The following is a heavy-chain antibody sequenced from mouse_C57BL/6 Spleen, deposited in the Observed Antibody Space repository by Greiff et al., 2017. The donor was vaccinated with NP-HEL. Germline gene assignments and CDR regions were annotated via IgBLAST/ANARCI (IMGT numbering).Heavy chain of an antibody. CDR3: ARGGLLLGYFDV. J-gene: IGHJ1*03. D-gene: IGHD1-1*01. CDR2: IYPGGGYT. V-gene: IGHV1-63*01. Sequence: QVQLQQSGAELVRPGTSLKMSCKASGYTFTNYWIGWARQRPGHGLEWIGDIYPGGGYTNYNEKFKGKATLTADKSSSTAYMQFSSLTSEDSAIYYCARGGLLLGYFDVWGTGTTVTVSS. CDR1: GYTFTNYW.